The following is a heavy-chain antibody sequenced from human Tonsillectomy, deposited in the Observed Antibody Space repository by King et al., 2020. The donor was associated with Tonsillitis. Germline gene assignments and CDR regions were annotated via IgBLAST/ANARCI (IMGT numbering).Heavy chain of an antibody. CDR3: ATSLYYYESSGTTNLYYFDY. CDR1: GFTFSSYA. V-gene: IGHV3-23*04. J-gene: IGHJ4*02. D-gene: IGHD3-22*01. Sequence: VQLVESGGGLVQSGGSLRLSCAASGFTFSSYAMSWVRQAPGKGLEWVSTISGSGGSTYYVESVKGRFTISRDNSKNTLSLQMNSLRAEDTAVYYCATSLYYYESSGTTNLYYFDYWGQGTLVTVSS. CDR2: ISGSGGST.